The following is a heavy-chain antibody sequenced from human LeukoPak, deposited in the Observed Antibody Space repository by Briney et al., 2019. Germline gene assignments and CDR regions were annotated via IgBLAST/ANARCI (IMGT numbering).Heavy chain of an antibody. CDR1: GFIFRNYA. D-gene: IGHD3-22*01. CDR2: ISYDGSNS. J-gene: IGHJ4*02. V-gene: IGHV3-30-3*01. Sequence: GGSLRLSCVASGFIFRNYAIHWVRQAPGKGLEWVAVISYDGSNSYYANSVKGRFTVSRDNSKNTLSLQMSSLRPEDTAVYYCARAPPYDSSGLLDYWGQGTLVTVSS. CDR3: ARAPPYDSSGLLDY.